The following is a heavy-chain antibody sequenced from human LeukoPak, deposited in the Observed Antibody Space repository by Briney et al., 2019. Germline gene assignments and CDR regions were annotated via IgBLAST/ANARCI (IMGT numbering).Heavy chain of an antibody. Sequence: ASVKVSCKASGYTFTSHAINWVRQAPGQGLEWMGCINTNTGHPTFGQGFTGRFVFSLDTSVSTAYLQISSLIAEDTAVYYCARPYYYASGVDAFDFWGQGTMVTVSS. V-gene: IGHV7-4-1*02. CDR1: GYTFTSHA. CDR3: ARPYYYASGVDAFDF. CDR2: INTNTGHP. J-gene: IGHJ3*01. D-gene: IGHD3-10*01.